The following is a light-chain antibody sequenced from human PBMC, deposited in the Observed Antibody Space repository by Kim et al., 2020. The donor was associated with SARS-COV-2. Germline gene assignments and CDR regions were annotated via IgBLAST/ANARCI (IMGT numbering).Light chain of an antibody. CDR3: QQYSHRPLA. CDR1: QSVSSN. V-gene: IGKV3-15*01. CDR2: GAS. J-gene: IGKJ4*01. Sequence: EIVMTQSPATLSVSPGERATLSCRASQSVSSNLAWYQQKPGQAPRLLIYGASTRATGITGRFSGSGSGTEFTLTISSLQSEDFAVYYCQQYSHRPLAFGGGTKVDIK.